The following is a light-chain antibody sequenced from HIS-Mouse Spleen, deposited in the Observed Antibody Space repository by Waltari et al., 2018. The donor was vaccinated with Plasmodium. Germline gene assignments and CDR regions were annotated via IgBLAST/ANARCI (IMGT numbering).Light chain of an antibody. CDR1: QSIITW. CDR2: KAS. Sequence: DIQMTQSPPTLSASVGDRVHIACRSSQSIITWLSWFQQKPGKAPKLLIYKASVLESGVPSRFSGSESGTEFTLTISSLQPDDFATYYCQHYNTYPLTFGGGTKVEIK. J-gene: IGKJ4*01. V-gene: IGKV1-5*03. CDR3: QHYNTYPLT.